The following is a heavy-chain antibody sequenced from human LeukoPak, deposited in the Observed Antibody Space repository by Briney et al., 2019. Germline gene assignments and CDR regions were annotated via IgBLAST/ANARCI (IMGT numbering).Heavy chain of an antibody. Sequence: SETPSLTCTVSGGSISSYYWSWIRQPPGKGLEWIGYIYYSGSTNYNPSLKSRVTISVDTSKNQFSLKLSSVTAADTAVYYCARTSSSGYYFRWFDPWGQGTLVTVSS. CDR1: GGSISSYY. J-gene: IGHJ5*02. CDR3: ARTSSSGYYFRWFDP. CDR2: IYYSGST. D-gene: IGHD3-22*01. V-gene: IGHV4-59*01.